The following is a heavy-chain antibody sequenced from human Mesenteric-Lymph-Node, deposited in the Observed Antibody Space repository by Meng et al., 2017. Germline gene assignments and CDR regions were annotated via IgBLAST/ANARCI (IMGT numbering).Heavy chain of an antibody. V-gene: IGHV1-18*01. CDR1: GYTLSSDG. J-gene: IGHJ4*02. CDR3: ANRGNPYLDC. CDR2: INRYNGNT. Sequence: QGRVGRSGGGVKKPGASVKVACTASGYTLSSDGFSGVRQAPGQGLEWMGWINRYNGNTDYAQKFQGRVTMTTDTSTSTAYMEPRSLKSDDTAVYYCANRGNPYLDCWGQGTLVTVSS.